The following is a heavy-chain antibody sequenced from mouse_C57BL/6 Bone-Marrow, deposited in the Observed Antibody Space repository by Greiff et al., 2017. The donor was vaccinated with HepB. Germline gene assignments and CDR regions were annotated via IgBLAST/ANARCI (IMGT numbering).Heavy chain of an antibody. V-gene: IGHV3-6*01. J-gene: IGHJ3*01. D-gene: IGHD2-4*01. Sequence: EVQLQQSGPGLVKPSQSLSLTCSVTGYSITSGYYWNWIRQFPGNKLEWMGYISYDGSNNYNPSLKNRISITRDTSKNQFFLKLNSVTTEDTATYYCARGGGLRRGFAYWGQGTLVTVSA. CDR2: ISYDGSN. CDR1: GYSITSGYY. CDR3: ARGGGLRRGFAY.